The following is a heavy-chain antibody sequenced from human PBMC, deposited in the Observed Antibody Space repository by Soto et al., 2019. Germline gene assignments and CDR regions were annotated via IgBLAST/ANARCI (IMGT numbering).Heavy chain of an antibody. CDR2: IYHSGST. Sequence: PSETLSLTCAVSGGSISSGGYSWSWIRQPPGKGLEWIGYIYHSGSTYYNPSLKSRVTISVDRSKNQFSLKLSSVTAADTAVYYCARVQGITIFGVVPHQGWFDPWGQGTLVTV. CDR3: ARVQGITIFGVVPHQGWFDP. V-gene: IGHV4-30-2*01. J-gene: IGHJ5*02. D-gene: IGHD3-3*01. CDR1: GGSISSGGYS.